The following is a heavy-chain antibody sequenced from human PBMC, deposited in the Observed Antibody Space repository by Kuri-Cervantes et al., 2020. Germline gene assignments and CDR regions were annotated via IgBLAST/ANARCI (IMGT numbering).Heavy chain of an antibody. CDR1: GGSFRGYY. J-gene: IGHJ4*02. Sequence: SQTLSLTCAVYGGSFRGYYWSWIRQPPGKGLEWIGEINHSGSTNYNPSLQSRVTISVDTSKNQFSLKLSSVTAADTAVYYCARDSWAGTGDYWGQGTLVTDSS. V-gene: IGHV4-34*01. CDR3: ARDSWAGTGDY. CDR2: INHSGST. D-gene: IGHD6-19*01.